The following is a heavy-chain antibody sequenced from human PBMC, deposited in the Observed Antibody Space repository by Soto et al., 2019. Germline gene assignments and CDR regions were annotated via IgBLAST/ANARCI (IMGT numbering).Heavy chain of an antibody. CDR1: GYSFNNYG. D-gene: IGHD3-16*01. CDR2: ITAGNADT. V-gene: IGHV1-3*01. CDR3: ARNPIGGPSWFDP. Sequence: ASVKVSFKASGYSFNNYGMHWVRQAPGQRLEWMGWITAGNADTKYSQKFQGRVTITRDTSATIAYMELISLTSEDTAVYYCARNPIGGPSWFDPWGQGTLVTVS. J-gene: IGHJ5*02.